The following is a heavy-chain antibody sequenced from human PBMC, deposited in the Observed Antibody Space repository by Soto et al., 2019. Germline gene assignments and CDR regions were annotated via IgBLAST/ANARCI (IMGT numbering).Heavy chain of an antibody. D-gene: IGHD6-13*01. CDR1: GYTFTGYY. CDR2: INPNSGGT. V-gene: IGHV1-2*04. Sequence: GASVKVSCKASGYTFTGYYMHWVRQAPGQGLEGMGWINPNSGGTNYAQKFQGWVTMTRDTSISTAYMELSRLRSDDTAVYYCAREGIAAHTYYFDYWGQGTLVTVSS. CDR3: AREGIAAHTYYFDY. J-gene: IGHJ4*02.